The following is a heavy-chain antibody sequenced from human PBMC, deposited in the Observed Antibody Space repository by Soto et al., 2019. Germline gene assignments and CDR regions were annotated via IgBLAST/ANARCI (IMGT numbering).Heavy chain of an antibody. J-gene: IGHJ4*02. D-gene: IGHD6-19*01. Sequence: GGSLRLSCAASGFTFSKYWMSWVRQAPGKGLEWVANIKQDGSEKYYVDSVKGRFTISRDNAKNTLYLQMNSLRAEDTAVYYCARGLAVAGTPAAGHWGQGTLVTVSS. CDR3: ARGLAVAGTPAAGH. CDR1: GFTFSKYW. CDR2: IKQDGSEK. V-gene: IGHV3-7*01.